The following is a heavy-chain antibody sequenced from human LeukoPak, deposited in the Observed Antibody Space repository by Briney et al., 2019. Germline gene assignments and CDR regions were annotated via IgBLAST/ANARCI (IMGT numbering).Heavy chain of an antibody. J-gene: IGHJ4*02. Sequence: GGSLRLSCATSGFTFVDYGLSWVRRAPGKGLEWLCAINYNGAITDYADSVKGRFTISRDTAKNSLYLRMDSLRAEDTALYYCARDRLGPSFSVSHFDLWGQGTLVTVSS. V-gene: IGHV3-20*04. D-gene: IGHD3-3*02. CDR1: GFTFVDYG. CDR3: ARDRLGPSFSVSHFDL. CDR2: INYNGAIT.